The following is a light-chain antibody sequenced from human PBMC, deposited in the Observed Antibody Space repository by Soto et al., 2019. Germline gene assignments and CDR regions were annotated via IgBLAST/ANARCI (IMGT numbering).Light chain of an antibody. J-gene: IGKJ3*01. CDR3: QQYGGSFT. V-gene: IGKV3-11*01. CDR2: DAS. CDR1: PSVSNS. Sequence: ESVLTQSPATLSLSPGERATLSCRASPSVSNSLAWYQHKPGQAPRLLIYDASNRATGVPTRFSGSGSGTDFTLTISSLEPEDFAVYYCQQYGGSFTFGPGTKVDIK.